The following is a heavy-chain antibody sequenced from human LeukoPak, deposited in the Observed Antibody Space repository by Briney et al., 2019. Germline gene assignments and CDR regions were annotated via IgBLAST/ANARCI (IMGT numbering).Heavy chain of an antibody. CDR3: TRDSRIAAVYYFEY. D-gene: IGHD6-13*01. CDR2: IRSKAYDEST. V-gene: IGHV3-49*01. CDR1: GFTFGDYA. J-gene: IGHJ4*02. Sequence: GGSLRLSCTASGFTFGDYAMSWFRQAPGKGLEWVGFIRSKAYDESTQYAASVKGRFSISRDGSKSIAYLHMNSLKTEDSAVYYCTRDSRIAAVYYFEYWGQGTLVTVSS.